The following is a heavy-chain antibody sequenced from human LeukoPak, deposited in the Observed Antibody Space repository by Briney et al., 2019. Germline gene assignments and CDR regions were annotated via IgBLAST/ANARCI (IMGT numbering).Heavy chain of an antibody. CDR1: GGSFSGYY. D-gene: IGHD6-6*01. CDR3: ARALSAYASSLAS. J-gene: IGHJ5*02. Sequence: SETLSLTCAVYGGSFSGYYWSWIRQPPGKGLEWIGSIYYSGSTYYNPSLKSRVTISVDTSKNQFSLKLSSVTAEDTAVYYCARALSAYASSLASWGQGTLVTVSS. V-gene: IGHV4-34*01. CDR2: IYYSGST.